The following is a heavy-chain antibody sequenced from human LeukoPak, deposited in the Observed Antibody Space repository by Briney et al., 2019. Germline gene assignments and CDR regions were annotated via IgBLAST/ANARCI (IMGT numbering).Heavy chain of an antibody. J-gene: IGHJ5*02. Sequence: SETLSLTCAVYGGSFSGYYWSWIRQPPGKGLEWIGEINHSGSTNYNPSLKSRVTISVDTSKNQFSLKLSSVTAADTAVYYCARAKVGATYPWGQGTLATVSS. CDR2: INHSGST. D-gene: IGHD1-26*01. V-gene: IGHV4-34*01. CDR1: GGSFSGYY. CDR3: ARAKVGATYP.